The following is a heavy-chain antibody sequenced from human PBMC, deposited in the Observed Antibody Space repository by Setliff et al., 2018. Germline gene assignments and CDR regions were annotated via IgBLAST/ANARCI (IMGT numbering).Heavy chain of an antibody. CDR2: INAGNGNT. CDR3: ARLGPHCRSTSCYLVLRCYFDY. CDR1: GYTFTSYA. J-gene: IGHJ4*02. V-gene: IGHV1-3*01. D-gene: IGHD2-2*01. Sequence: GASVKVSCKASGYTFTSYAMHWVRQAPGQRLEWMGWINAGNGNTKYSQKFQGSVTITRDTSASTAYMELSSLRSEDTAVYYCARLGPHCRSTSCYLVLRCYFDYWGQGTLVTVSS.